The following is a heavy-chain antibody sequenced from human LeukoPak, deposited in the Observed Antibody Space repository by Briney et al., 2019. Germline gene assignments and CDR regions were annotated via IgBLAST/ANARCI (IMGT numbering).Heavy chain of an antibody. CDR1: GFTFSSYA. CDR2: ISGSGGST. CDR3: AKDLGSHYDILTGPDY. Sequence: GGSLRLSCAASGFTFSSYAMSWVRQAPGKGLEWVSVISGSGGSTYYADSVKGRFSISRDNSKNTLYLQMNSLRAEDTAVYYCAKDLGSHYDILTGPDYWGQGTLVTVSS. V-gene: IGHV3-23*01. D-gene: IGHD3-9*01. J-gene: IGHJ4*02.